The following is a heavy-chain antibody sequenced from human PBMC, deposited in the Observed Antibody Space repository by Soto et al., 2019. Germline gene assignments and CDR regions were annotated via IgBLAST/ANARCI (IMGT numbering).Heavy chain of an antibody. Sequence: SETLSLTCAVYGGSFSGYYWSWIRQPPGKGLEWIGEINHSGSTNYNPSLKSRVTISVDTSKNQFSLKLSSVTAADTAVYYCARWVFIRYSSSWSGMDVWGQGTTVTVSS. CDR3: ARWVFIRYSSSWSGMDV. CDR1: GGSFSGYY. CDR2: INHSGST. V-gene: IGHV4-34*01. D-gene: IGHD6-13*01. J-gene: IGHJ6*02.